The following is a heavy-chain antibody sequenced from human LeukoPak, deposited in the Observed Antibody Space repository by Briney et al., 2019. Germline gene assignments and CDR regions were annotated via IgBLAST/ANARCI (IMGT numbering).Heavy chain of an antibody. CDR3: TTITMIREHEDY. D-gene: IGHD3-10*01. Sequence: PGGSLRLSCAASGFTFSKAWMSWVRQARGKGLEWVGSIKSKTDGGTTDYAAPVKGRFTISRDDSRNTLSLQMNSLKTEDTAVYYCTTITMIREHEDYWGQGTLVTVSS. CDR2: IKSKTDGGTT. J-gene: IGHJ4*02. V-gene: IGHV3-15*01. CDR1: GFTFSKAW.